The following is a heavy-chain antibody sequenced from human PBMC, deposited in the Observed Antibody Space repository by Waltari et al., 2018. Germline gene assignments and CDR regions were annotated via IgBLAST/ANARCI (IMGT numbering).Heavy chain of an antibody. D-gene: IGHD6-6*01. Sequence: EVQLVESGGGLVQPGGSLRLSCAASGFTFSSYEMNWVRPAPGKGLEWISYIRSSGNIIYYADSVKGRFTISRDNAKNSLYLQMNSLRAEDTAVYFCAREEYSTSSGAFDIWGQGTMVTVSS. CDR3: AREEYSTSSGAFDI. V-gene: IGHV3-48*03. CDR2: IRSSGNII. CDR1: GFTFSSYE. J-gene: IGHJ3*02.